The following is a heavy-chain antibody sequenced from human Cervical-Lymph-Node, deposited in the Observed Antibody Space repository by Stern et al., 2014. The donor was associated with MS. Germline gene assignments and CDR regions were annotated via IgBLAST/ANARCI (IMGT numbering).Heavy chain of an antibody. D-gene: IGHD6-13*01. V-gene: IGHV1-69*01. CDR1: GDTFNNFY. CDR2: ITPLFGTA. CDR3: ARHQGGVAAF. Sequence: QLVQSGTEVKKPGSSAKVSCKASGDTFNNFYIGSVRQAPGQGPEWLGGITPLFGTANYAQRLQDRVAFTADESTSTTYMELSRLRSEDTAIYYCARHQGGVAAFWGQGTLVTVSS. J-gene: IGHJ4*02.